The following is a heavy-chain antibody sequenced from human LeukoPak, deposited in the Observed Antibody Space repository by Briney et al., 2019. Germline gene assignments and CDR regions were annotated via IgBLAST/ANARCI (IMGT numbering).Heavy chain of an antibody. CDR3: AREHSSWYGYDY. V-gene: IGHV3-23*01. CDR2: ISGSGGST. D-gene: IGHD6-13*01. J-gene: IGHJ4*02. CDR1: GCTFSSYA. Sequence: GRSLRLSCAASGCTFSSYAMCWVHQAPGKGLEWVSAISGSGGSTYYADSVKGRFTISRDNAKNSLYLQMNSLRAEDTAVYYCAREHSSWYGYDYWGQGTLVTVSS.